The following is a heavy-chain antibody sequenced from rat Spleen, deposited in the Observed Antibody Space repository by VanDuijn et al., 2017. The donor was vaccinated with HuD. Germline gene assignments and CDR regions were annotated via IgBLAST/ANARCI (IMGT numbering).Heavy chain of an antibody. CDR1: GHSITSTY. D-gene: IGHD1-12*02. CDR2: ISYSGST. CDR3: ARSDGTHYYLPFIY. J-gene: IGHJ3*01. Sequence: EVQLQESGPGLVKPSQSLSLTCSVTGHSITSTYRWNWIRKFPGNKLEWIGHISYSGSTSYNPSLKSRISITRDTSKNQFFLQLNSVTTEDTATYYCARSDGTHYYLPFIYWGQGTLVTVSS. V-gene: IGHV3-1*01.